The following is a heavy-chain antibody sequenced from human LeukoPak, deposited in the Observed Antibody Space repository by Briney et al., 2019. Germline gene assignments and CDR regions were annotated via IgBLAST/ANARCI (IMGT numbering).Heavy chain of an antibody. V-gene: IGHV1-69*01. D-gene: IGHD2-2*02. Sequence: GASVKVSCKASGGTFSSYAISWVRQAPGQGLEWMGGIIPIFGTANYAQKFQGRVTITADESTSTAYMELSSLRSEDTAVYYCATTSYCSSTSCYKDDAFDIWGQGTMVTVSS. CDR3: ATTSYCSSTSCYKDDAFDI. CDR2: IIPIFGTA. J-gene: IGHJ3*02. CDR1: GGTFSSYA.